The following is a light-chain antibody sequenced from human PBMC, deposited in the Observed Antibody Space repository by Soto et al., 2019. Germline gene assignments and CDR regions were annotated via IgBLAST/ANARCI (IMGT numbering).Light chain of an antibody. CDR1: QGISSY. CDR3: QQGFT. V-gene: IGKV1-9*01. Sequence: EIHLTQSPSFLSASVGDRVTITCRASQGISSYLAWYQQKPGKAPKLLIYAASTLQSGVPSRFSGSGSGTEFTLTISSLQPEDFATYYCQQGFTFGPGTKVDIK. CDR2: AAS. J-gene: IGKJ3*01.